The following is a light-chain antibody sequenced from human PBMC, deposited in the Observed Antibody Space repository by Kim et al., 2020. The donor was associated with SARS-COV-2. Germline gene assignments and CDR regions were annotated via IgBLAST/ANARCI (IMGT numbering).Light chain of an antibody. CDR2: DTS. Sequence: LYPGERATLSCRASQSVSSYLAWYQQKPGQAPRLLIYDTSNRATGIPARFSGSGSGTDYTLTISSLGPEDFAVYYCQQRSNWPLTFGGGTKVDIK. CDR1: QSVSSY. V-gene: IGKV3-11*01. CDR3: QQRSNWPLT. J-gene: IGKJ4*01.